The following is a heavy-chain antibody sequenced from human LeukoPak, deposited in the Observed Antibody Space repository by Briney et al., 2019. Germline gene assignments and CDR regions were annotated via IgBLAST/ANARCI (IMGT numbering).Heavy chain of an antibody. CDR1: GYSISSGYY. CDR2: IYHSGST. J-gene: IGHJ4*02. Sequence: PSETLSLTCTVSGYSISSGYYWGWIRQPPGKGLEWIGSIYHSGSTYYNPSLKSRVTISVDTSKNQFSLKLSSVTAADTAVYYCATHREYYDSSGYQNYYFDYWGQGTLVTVSS. D-gene: IGHD3-22*01. V-gene: IGHV4-38-2*02. CDR3: ATHREYYDSSGYQNYYFDY.